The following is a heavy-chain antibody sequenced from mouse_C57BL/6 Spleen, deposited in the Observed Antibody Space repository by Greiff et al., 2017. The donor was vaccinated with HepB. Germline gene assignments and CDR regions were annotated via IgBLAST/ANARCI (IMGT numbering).Heavy chain of an antibody. D-gene: IGHD2-12*01. CDR2: ISYDGSN. CDR3: ARLLLRLWYFDV. Sequence: EVKLVESGPGLVKPSQSLSLTCSVTGYSITSGYYWNWIRQFPGNKLEWMGYISYDGSNNYNPSLKNRISITLDTSKNQFFLKLNSVTTEDTATYYCARLLLRLWYFDVWGTGTTVTVSS. J-gene: IGHJ1*03. CDR1: GYSITSGYY. V-gene: IGHV3-6*01.